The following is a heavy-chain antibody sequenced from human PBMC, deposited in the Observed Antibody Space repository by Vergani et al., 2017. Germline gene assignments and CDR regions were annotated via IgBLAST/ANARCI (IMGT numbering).Heavy chain of an antibody. CDR1: GYTFTNYY. CDR3: ARPHGDILPPDPRRLDY. J-gene: IGHJ4*02. Sequence: QVLLVQSGAEVKKPGASVRVFCKTSGYTFTNYYIHWVRPAPGQGLEWMGIINPSGGSTTYAQQFQGRLTMTRDTSTSTVYMDLSNLRSEDTAVYYCARPHGDILPPDPRRLDYWGQGTLVTVSS. CDR2: INPSGGST. V-gene: IGHV1-46*03.